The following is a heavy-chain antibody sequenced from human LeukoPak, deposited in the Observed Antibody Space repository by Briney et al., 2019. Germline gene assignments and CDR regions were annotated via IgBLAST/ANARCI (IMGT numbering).Heavy chain of an antibody. CDR3: ARNATHCSGGSCYPNWFDP. CDR1: GFTLSSYA. D-gene: IGHD2-15*01. J-gene: IGHJ5*02. V-gene: IGHV3-30*04. Sequence: GGSLRLSCAASGFTLSSYAMHWVRQAPGKGLEWVAGISYDGSNKYYADSVKGRFTISRDNSKNTLYLQMNSLRAEDTAVYYCARNATHCSGGSCYPNWFDPWGQGTLVTVSS. CDR2: ISYDGSNK.